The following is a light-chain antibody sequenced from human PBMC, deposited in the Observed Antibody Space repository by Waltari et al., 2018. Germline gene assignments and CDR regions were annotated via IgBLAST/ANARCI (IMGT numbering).Light chain of an antibody. Sequence: IQVTQSPSTLSASVGDRVTITCRATPSISNWLAWYQQEPGKAPKLLIYKASTLESGVPSRFSGSGSGTEFTLTISSLQPDDFATYFCQQYNNYTPKTFGQGTKVDIK. CDR3: QQYNNYTPKT. V-gene: IGKV1-5*01. CDR2: KAS. CDR1: PSISNW. J-gene: IGKJ1*01.